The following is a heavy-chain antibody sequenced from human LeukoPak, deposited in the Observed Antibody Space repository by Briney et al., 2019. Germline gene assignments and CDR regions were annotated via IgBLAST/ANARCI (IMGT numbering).Heavy chain of an antibody. CDR1: GYTFTNSY. CDR2: MNPKSGGT. Sequence: ASVKVSCKTSGYTFTNSYIHWVRQAPGQGLEWMGSMNPKSGGTKYAQKFQGRVSMTRDTSISTAYMELASLTSDDTAVYYCARAGGRSWFDPWGQGTLVTVSS. D-gene: IGHD1-26*01. J-gene: IGHJ5*02. CDR3: ARAGGRSWFDP. V-gene: IGHV1-2*02.